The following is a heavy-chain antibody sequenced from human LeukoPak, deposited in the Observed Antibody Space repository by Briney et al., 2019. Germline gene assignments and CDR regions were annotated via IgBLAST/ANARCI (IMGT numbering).Heavy chain of an antibody. CDR2: ISADGGLT. CDR1: GFIFYDYA. Sequence: GGSLRLSCAASGFIFYDYAMFWVRQVPGKGLQWVSLISADGGLTYYEDSVEGRFTISRDSSRNSLYLQMNNLRTEDTGLYHCAKDIPTGRDSAGGLDVWGQGTTVTVSS. D-gene: IGHD3-16*01. CDR3: AKDIPTGRDSAGGLDV. J-gene: IGHJ6*02. V-gene: IGHV3-43*02.